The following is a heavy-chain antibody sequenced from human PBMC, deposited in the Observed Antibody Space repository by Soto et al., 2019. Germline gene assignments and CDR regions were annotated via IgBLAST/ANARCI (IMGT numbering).Heavy chain of an antibody. CDR2: TYYRPKWYN. CDR3: ARDRGRNYYYGMDV. Sequence: SQNLSLTCAISGDIVSSNSAAWNWIRQSPSRGLEWLGRTYYRPKWYNDYAVSVKSRITINPDTSKNQFSLQLNSVTPEDTAVYYCARDRGRNYYYGMDVWGKGTTVTVSS. V-gene: IGHV6-1*01. J-gene: IGHJ6*04. CDR1: GDIVSSNSAA.